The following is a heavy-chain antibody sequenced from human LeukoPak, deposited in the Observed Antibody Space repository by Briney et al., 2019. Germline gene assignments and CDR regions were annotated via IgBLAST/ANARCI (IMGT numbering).Heavy chain of an antibody. Sequence: PGGSLRLSCAASGFTVSSNYMSWVRQAPGKGLEWVSVIYSGGSTYYADSVKGRFTISRDNSKNTLYLQMNSLRAEDTAVYYCAREVGGDYGAFDIWGQGTMVTVSS. CDR1: GFTVSSNY. D-gene: IGHD4-17*01. CDR2: IYSGGST. V-gene: IGHV3-53*01. CDR3: AREVGGDYGAFDI. J-gene: IGHJ3*02.